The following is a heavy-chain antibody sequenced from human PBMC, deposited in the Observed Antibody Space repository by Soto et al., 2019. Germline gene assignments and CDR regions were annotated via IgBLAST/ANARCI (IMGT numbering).Heavy chain of an antibody. CDR2: ISGSDGST. CDR1: GFTFSSYA. Sequence: GGSLRLSCAASGFTFSSYAMSWVRQAPGKGLEWVSTISGSDGSTSYADSVEGRFTISRDNSKNTLYLQMNSLRVEDTALYYCASRPQYAWFDPWGQGTLVTVSS. CDR3: ASRPQYAWFDP. V-gene: IGHV3-23*01. J-gene: IGHJ5*02.